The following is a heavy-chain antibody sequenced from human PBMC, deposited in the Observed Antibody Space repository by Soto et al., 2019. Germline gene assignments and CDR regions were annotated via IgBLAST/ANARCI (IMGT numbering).Heavy chain of an antibody. CDR3: ARGREVWDY. D-gene: IGHD2-21*01. J-gene: IGHJ4*02. Sequence: EVQLVESGGGLVQPGGSLRLSCAASGFTFSSYSMNWVRQAPGKGLEWVSYISSSSSTIYYAESVKGRFTISRDNDKNSLYLQMNSQRDEDTAVYYCARGREVWDYWGQGTLVTVSS. V-gene: IGHV3-48*02. CDR1: GFTFSSYS. CDR2: ISSSSSTI.